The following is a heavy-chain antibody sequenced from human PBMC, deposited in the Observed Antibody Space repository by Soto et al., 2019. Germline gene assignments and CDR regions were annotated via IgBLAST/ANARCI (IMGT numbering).Heavy chain of an antibody. D-gene: IGHD3-10*01. CDR2: ISYDGSNK. CDR1: GFTFSSYG. J-gene: IGHJ6*02. CDR3: AKGAGSGRYYYYYGMDV. Sequence: QVQLVESGGGVVQPGKSLRLSCAASGFTFSSYGMHWVRQAPGKGLEWVAVISYDGSNKYYADSVKGRFTISRDNSKNTLYLQMNSLRAEDTAVYYCAKGAGSGRYYYYYGMDVWGQGTTVTVSS. V-gene: IGHV3-30*18.